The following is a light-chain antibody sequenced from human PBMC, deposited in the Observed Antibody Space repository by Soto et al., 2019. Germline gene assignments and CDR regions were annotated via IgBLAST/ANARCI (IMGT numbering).Light chain of an antibody. V-gene: IGKV1-9*01. Sequence: DVQLTQSPSFLSASVGDRVTITCRASQDISNFLAWYQQKPGTAPNLLIYTASTLQSGVPSRFSGSASGTDFTLTISSLQPEDFVTYYCQQLDSFPPTFGQGTKVEIK. CDR3: QQLDSFPPT. CDR1: QDISNF. CDR2: TAS. J-gene: IGKJ1*01.